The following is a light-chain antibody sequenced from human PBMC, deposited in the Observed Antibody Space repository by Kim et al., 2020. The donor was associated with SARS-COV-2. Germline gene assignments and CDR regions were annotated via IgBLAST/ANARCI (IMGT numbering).Light chain of an antibody. CDR2: GNS. CDR3: QSYDSSLSGYV. Sequence: VTISCTGGRPNIGAGYDVHWYQQLPGTAPKLLIYGNSNRPSGVAYRFSGSKSGTSASLAITGLQAEDEADYYCQSYDSSLSGYVFGTGTKVTVL. J-gene: IGLJ1*01. V-gene: IGLV1-40*01. CDR1: RPNIGAGYD.